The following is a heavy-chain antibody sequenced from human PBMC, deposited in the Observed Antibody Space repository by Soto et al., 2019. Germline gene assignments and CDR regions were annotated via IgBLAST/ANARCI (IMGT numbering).Heavy chain of an antibody. Sequence: EVQLVESGGGLVQPGGSLRLSCAASGFTFSSYSMNWVRQAPGKGLEWVSYISSSSSTIYYADSVKGRFTISRDNAKNSLYLQMNSLRAEDTAVYYCARGDVHNSYYYYYMDVWSKGTTVTVSS. CDR1: GFTFSSYS. CDR2: ISSSSSTI. V-gene: IGHV3-48*01. D-gene: IGHD2-21*02. CDR3: ARGDVHNSYYYYYMDV. J-gene: IGHJ6*03.